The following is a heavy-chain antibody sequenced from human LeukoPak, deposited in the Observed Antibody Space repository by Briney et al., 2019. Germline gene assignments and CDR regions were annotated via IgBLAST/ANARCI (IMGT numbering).Heavy chain of an antibody. J-gene: IGHJ4*02. V-gene: IGHV3-30*03. CDR3: RRGGAAPAVDY. D-gene: IGHD6-25*01. Sequence: GGSLRLSCGASGFIFSGYGMHWVRQAPGKGLYWVAGISYDETSRYFADSVKGRFTISRDNSKNTLYLQMGSLRAEDMAVYFCRRGGAAPAVDYWGQGTLVTVSS. CDR2: ISYDETSR. CDR1: GFIFSGYG.